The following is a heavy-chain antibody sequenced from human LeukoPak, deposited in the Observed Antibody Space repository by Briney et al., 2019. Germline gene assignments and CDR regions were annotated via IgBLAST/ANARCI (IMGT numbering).Heavy chain of an antibody. J-gene: IGHJ4*02. CDR3: ARRLGSSGPLGGGDFDY. Sequence: SETLSLTCTVSVGSVSNGNYYWSWLRQPPGKGLEWIGYIYYSGSTNYNPSLKSRVTISVDKSKNQFSLKLSSVTAADTAVYYCARRLGSSGPLGGGDFDYWGQGTLVTVSS. V-gene: IGHV4-61*01. CDR2: IYYSGST. CDR1: VGSVSNGNYY. D-gene: IGHD6-19*01.